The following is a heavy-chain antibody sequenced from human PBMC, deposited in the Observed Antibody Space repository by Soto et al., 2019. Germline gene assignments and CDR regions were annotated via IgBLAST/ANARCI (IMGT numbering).Heavy chain of an antibody. CDR1: GGSLSGYY. Sequence: SETLSLTCAVYGGSLSGYYWSWIRQPPGKALEWIGEINHSGNTNYNPSLKSRVTISVDTSKNQLFLNLTSVTAADTAMYYCARHHVRGRTIAGAAEFWGQGTLVTVSS. D-gene: IGHD1-26*01. CDR3: ARHHVRGRTIAGAAEF. V-gene: IGHV4-34*01. J-gene: IGHJ4*02. CDR2: INHSGNT.